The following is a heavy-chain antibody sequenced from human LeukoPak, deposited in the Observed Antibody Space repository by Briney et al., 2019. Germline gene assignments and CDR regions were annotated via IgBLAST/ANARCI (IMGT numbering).Heavy chain of an antibody. Sequence: VASVKVSCKASGYTFTGYYMHWVRQAPGQGLEWLGRINPNSGVPNYAQKFQGRVTMTRDTAISTAYMQLSSLRSGDTAVYYCAREVGYSSSYYGRFDPWGRGTLVTVSS. CDR2: INPNSGVP. V-gene: IGHV1-2*06. CDR1: GYTFTGYY. CDR3: AREVGYSSSYYGRFDP. D-gene: IGHD6-13*01. J-gene: IGHJ5*02.